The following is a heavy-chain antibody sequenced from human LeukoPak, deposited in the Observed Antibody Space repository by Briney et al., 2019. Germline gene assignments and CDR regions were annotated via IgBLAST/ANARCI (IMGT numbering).Heavy chain of an antibody. D-gene: IGHD5-18*01. V-gene: IGHV3-53*05. CDR1: GFTVSNDY. J-gene: IGHJ6*02. Sequence: GGSLRLSCAASGFTVSNDYMSWVRQAPGKGLEWVSVLYSGGTTYYADSVKGRFTISRDNSKNSLYLQMNSLRNDDTALYYCARDTEGYTYGYYYYGMDVWGQGTTVTVSS. CDR3: ARDTEGYTYGYYYYGMDV. CDR2: LYSGGTT.